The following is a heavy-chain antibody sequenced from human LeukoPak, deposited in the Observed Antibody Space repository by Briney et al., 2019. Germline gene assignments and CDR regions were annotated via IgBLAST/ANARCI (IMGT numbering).Heavy chain of an antibody. D-gene: IGHD1-14*01. CDR2: IKQDGSEK. V-gene: IGHV3-7*01. Sequence: GGSLRLSCAASGFTVRSYWMSWVRQTPGKGLEWVANIKQDGSEKYYVDSVKGRFTISRDNAKNSLYLQMNSLRAEDTAVYYCARTPSYARKPYYFDYWGQGTLVTVSS. CDR1: GFTVRSYW. J-gene: IGHJ4*02. CDR3: ARTPSYARKPYYFDY.